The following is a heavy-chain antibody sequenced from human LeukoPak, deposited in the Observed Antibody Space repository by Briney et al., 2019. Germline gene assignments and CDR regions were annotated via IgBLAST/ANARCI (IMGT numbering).Heavy chain of an antibody. CDR2: MNPNSGNT. CDR1: GYTFTSYD. J-gene: IGHJ5*02. CDR3: ARRARTSGLRYCSGGSCYLWFDP. V-gene: IGHV1-8*01. D-gene: IGHD2-15*01. Sequence: ASVKLSCKASGYTFTSYDINWVRQATGQGLEWMGWMNPNSGNTGYAQKFQGRVTMTRNTSISTAYMELSSLRSEDTAVYYCARRARTSGLRYCSGGSCYLWFDPWGQGTLVTVSS.